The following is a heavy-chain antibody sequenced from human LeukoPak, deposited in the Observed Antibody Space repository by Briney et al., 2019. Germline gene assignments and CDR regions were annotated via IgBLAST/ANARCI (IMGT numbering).Heavy chain of an antibody. J-gene: IGHJ4*02. V-gene: IGHV3-48*04. CDR1: GFTFSSYS. CDR3: AAVDIISWNTVPPR. D-gene: IGHD6-13*01. CDR2: ISSSSSTI. Sequence: GGSLRLSCAASGFTFSSYSMNWVRQAPGKGLEWVSYISSSSSTIYYADSVKDRFTISRDNAKNSLYLQMNSLRAEDTAVYYCAAVDIISWNTVPPRWGQGTLVTVSS.